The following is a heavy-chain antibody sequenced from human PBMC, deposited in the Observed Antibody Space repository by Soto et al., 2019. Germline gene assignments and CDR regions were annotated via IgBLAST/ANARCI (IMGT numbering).Heavy chain of an antibody. CDR2: ISYDGSNK. Sequence: QVQLVESGGGVVQPGRSLRLSCAASGFTFSSYAMHWVRQAPGKGLEWVAVISYDGSNKYYADSVKGRFTNSRDNSKNTLYLQMNSLRAQDTAVYYTVRDFHYWGQGTLVTVSS. CDR3: VRDFHY. J-gene: IGHJ4*02. CDR1: GFTFSSYA. V-gene: IGHV3-30-3*01.